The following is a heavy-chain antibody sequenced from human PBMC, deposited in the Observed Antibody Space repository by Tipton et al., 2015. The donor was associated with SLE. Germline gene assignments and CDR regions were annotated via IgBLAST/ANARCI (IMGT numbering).Heavy chain of an antibody. J-gene: IGHJ6*03. CDR3: ASSLYYYNMDV. CDR2: MSYDGSNI. D-gene: IGHD6-6*01. CDR1: GFTFSNSA. Sequence: SLRLSCAASGFTFSNSAMHWVRQAPGKGLEWVAVMSYDGSNINYSDSVKGRFTISRDNSKDTLFLQMNSLRVEDTAVYYCASSLYYYNMDVWGKGTTVTVSS. V-gene: IGHV3-30-3*02.